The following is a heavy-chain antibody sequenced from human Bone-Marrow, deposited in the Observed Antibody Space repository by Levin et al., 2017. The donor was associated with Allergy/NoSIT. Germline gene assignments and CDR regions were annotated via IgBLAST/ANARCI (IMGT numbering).Heavy chain of an antibody. V-gene: IGHV4-4*02. CDR1: GGSISSSNW. CDR2: ISHSEST. D-gene: IGHD4-23*01. CDR3: ARPVWGGTSDVNTFDI. Sequence: SETLSLTCGVSGGSISSSNWWSWVRQPPGKGLEWIGEISHSESTNYNPSLKSRVTISVDKSKNRFSLNLTFVTAADTAVYYCARPVWGGTSDVNTFDIWGRGTMVTVSS. J-gene: IGHJ3*02.